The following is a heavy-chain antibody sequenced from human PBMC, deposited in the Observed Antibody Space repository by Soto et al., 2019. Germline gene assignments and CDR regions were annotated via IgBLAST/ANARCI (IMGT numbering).Heavy chain of an antibody. J-gene: IGHJ4*02. CDR1: GFTFSSYG. Sequence: QVQLVESVGGVVQPGRSLRLSCAASGFTFSSYGMHWVRQAPGKGLEWVAIISYDGSNKYYGDSVKGRFTVSRDNSKNTLSLQMYSLRAEDTAVYYCAKDGWFGEDGYYLDSWGQGTLVTVSS. V-gene: IGHV3-30*18. CDR3: AKDGWFGEDGYYLDS. CDR2: ISYDGSNK. D-gene: IGHD3-10*01.